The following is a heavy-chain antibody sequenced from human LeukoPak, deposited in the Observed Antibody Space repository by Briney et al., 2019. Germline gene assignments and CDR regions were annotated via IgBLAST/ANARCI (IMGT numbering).Heavy chain of an antibody. CDR1: GGSFSGYY. D-gene: IGHD3-3*01. Sequence: NPSETLSLTCAVYGGSFSGYYWSWIRQPPGKGLEWIGEINHSGSTNYNPSLKSRVTISVDTSKNQFSLKLSSVTAADTAVYYCARHPYDFWSGYYTGFDYWGQGTLVTVSS. CDR3: ARHPYDFWSGYYTGFDY. J-gene: IGHJ4*02. V-gene: IGHV4-34*01. CDR2: INHSGST.